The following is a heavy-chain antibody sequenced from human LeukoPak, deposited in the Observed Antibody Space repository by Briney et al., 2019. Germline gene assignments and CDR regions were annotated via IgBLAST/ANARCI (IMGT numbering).Heavy chain of an antibody. Sequence: PGGSLRLSCAASGFTFSSYSMNWVRQAPGKGLEWVSYVSSSSTIYYADSVKGRFTISRDNSKNTLYLQMNSLRAEDTAVYYCARDLRAPYGDLHYYYYGMDVWGQGTTVTVSS. V-gene: IGHV3-48*01. CDR3: ARDLRAPYGDLHYYYYGMDV. J-gene: IGHJ6*02. D-gene: IGHD4-17*01. CDR1: GFTFSSYS. CDR2: VSSSSTI.